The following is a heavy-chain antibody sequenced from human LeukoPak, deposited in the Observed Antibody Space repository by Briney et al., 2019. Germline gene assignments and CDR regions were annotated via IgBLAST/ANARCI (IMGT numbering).Heavy chain of an antibody. CDR3: ARGIAAAGILLYFDY. CDR1: GYTFTGYY. CDR2: INPNSGGT. V-gene: IGHV1-2*06. J-gene: IGHJ4*02. D-gene: IGHD6-13*01. Sequence: APVKVSCKASGYTFTGYYMHWVRQAPGQGLEWMGRINPNSGGTNYAQKFQGRVTMTRDTSISTAYMELSRLRSDDTAVYYCARGIAAAGILLYFDYWGQGTLVTVSS.